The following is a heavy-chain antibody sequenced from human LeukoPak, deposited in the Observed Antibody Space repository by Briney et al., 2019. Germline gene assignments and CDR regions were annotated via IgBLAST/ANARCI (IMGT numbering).Heavy chain of an antibody. Sequence: ASVKVSCKASGYTFTGYYMHWVRQAPGQGLEWMGWINPNSGGTNYAQKFQGRVTMTRDTSIGTAYMELSRLRSDDTAVYYCATTGYSSGWYGYWGQGTLVTVSS. D-gene: IGHD6-19*01. V-gene: IGHV1-2*02. J-gene: IGHJ4*02. CDR2: INPNSGGT. CDR3: ATTGYSSGWYGY. CDR1: GYTFTGYY.